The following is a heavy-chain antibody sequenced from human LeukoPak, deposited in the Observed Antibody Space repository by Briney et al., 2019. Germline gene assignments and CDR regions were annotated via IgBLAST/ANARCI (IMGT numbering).Heavy chain of an antibody. Sequence: PSETLSLTCADSGGSISSGGYSWSWIRQPPGKGLEWLGYIYHSGSTSYNPSLKSRVTISVDRSKNQFSLKLSSVTAADTAVYYCARESGLAADNAFDIWGQGTMVTVSS. CDR1: GGSISSGGYS. V-gene: IGHV4-30-2*01. CDR2: IYHSGST. D-gene: IGHD6-13*01. J-gene: IGHJ3*02. CDR3: ARESGLAADNAFDI.